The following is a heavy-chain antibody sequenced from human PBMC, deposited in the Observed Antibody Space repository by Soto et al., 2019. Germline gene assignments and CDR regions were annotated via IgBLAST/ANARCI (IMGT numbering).Heavy chain of an antibody. D-gene: IGHD2-2*01. CDR1: GFTFSSYA. CDR2: ISSNGGST. J-gene: IGHJ4*02. CDR3: AREGYCSSTSCYSFDY. V-gene: IGHV3-64*01. Sequence: VSLRLSCAASGFTFSSYAMHWVRQAPGKGLEYVSAISSNGGSTYYANSVKGRFTISRDNSKNTLYLQTGSLRAEDMAVHYCAREGYCSSTSCYSFDYWGQGTLVTVSS.